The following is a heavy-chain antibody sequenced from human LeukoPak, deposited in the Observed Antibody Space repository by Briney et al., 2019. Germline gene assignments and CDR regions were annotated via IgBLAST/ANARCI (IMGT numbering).Heavy chain of an antibody. Sequence: GGSLRLSCAASGFTFSTYSMNWVRQAPGKGLEWVSYISSSSSTIYYSDSVKGRFTISRDNTKNSLYLQMNSLRAEDTAVYYCARDTGGRGWFDPWGQGTLVTVSS. CDR3: ARDTGGRGWFDP. CDR2: ISSSSSTI. J-gene: IGHJ5*02. V-gene: IGHV3-48*01. CDR1: GFTFSTYS. D-gene: IGHD2-8*02.